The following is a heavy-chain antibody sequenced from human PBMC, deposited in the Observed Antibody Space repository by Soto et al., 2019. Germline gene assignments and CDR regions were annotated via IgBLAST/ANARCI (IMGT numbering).Heavy chain of an antibody. CDR3: ARRASSMVVAATGFDY. CDR1: GGSISSSSYY. Sequence: QLQLQESGPGLVKPSETLSLTCTVSGGSISSSSYYWGWIRQPPGKGLEWIGSIYYSGSTYYNPSLKSRVTISVDTSKNQFSLKLSSVTAADTAVYYCARRASSMVVAATGFDYGGQGTLVTVSS. D-gene: IGHD2-15*01. V-gene: IGHV4-39*01. CDR2: IYYSGST. J-gene: IGHJ4*02.